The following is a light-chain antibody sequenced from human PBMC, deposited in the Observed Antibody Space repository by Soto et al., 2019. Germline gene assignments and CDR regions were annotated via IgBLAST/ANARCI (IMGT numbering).Light chain of an antibody. J-gene: IGKJ1*01. CDR2: EES. Sequence: DILLTQSPSSLSASVGDRVTISCQASQDISDFLNWYQQKRGKAPTLVIYEESNLEKGVPSRFSGSGFGTVFVCTITILQREDFETYYCQQYDGLLTFGQGTKLEIK. CDR1: QDISDF. CDR3: QQYDGLLT. V-gene: IGKV1-33*01.